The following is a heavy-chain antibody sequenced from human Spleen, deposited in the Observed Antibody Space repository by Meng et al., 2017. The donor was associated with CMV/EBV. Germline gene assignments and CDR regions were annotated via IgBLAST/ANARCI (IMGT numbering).Heavy chain of an antibody. Sequence: ASVKVSCKASGYTFTSYAMHWVRQAPGQRLEWMGWITTYNGNTNYAQKLQGRVTMTTDTSTSTAYMELRSLRPDDTAVYYCVTDAFDIWGQGTMVTVSS. J-gene: IGHJ3*02. V-gene: IGHV1-18*01. CDR3: VTDAFDI. CDR2: ITTYNGNT. CDR1: GYTFTSYA.